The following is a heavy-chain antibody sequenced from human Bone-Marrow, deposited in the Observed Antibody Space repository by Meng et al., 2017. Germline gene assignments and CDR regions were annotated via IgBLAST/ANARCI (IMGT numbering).Heavy chain of an antibody. J-gene: IGHJ4*02. CDR2: LSGGGFST. Sequence: GESLKISCAASGFSFSSCAMSWVRHAPGRGLEWVSALSGGGFSTYYADSVNGRFAISRHNSKNTVYLQMNSLSAEDTALYYCAKYSYGLEDYLDYWGQGALVTVSS. D-gene: IGHD5-18*01. V-gene: IGHV3-23*01. CDR3: AKYSYGLEDYLDY. CDR1: GFSFSSCA.